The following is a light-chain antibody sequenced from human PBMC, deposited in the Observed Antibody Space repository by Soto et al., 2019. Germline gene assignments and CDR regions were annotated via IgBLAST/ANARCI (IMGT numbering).Light chain of an antibody. Sequence: DIQMTQSPSALSASVGDRVSITCRASQAINTYLNWYQKTPGKAPKLLIYAASSLQSGVPSRFSGSGSETPFRLTISSLQPKDLATYYCQRTFSTPRTFGQGTKLEI. J-gene: IGKJ2*02. CDR2: AAS. V-gene: IGKV1-39*01. CDR3: QRTFSTPRT. CDR1: QAINTY.